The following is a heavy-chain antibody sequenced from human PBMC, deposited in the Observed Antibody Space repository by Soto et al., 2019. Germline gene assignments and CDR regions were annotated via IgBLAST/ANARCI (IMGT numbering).Heavy chain of an antibody. Sequence: PGGFLRLSCAASGFTLIGYAMDWVRQAPGKGLEYVSGISSNGVGTYYANSVQGRFTISRDNSKNTVYLQMGSLRPEDMAVYYCARRARPDFYYMDVWGKGTTVTVSS. D-gene: IGHD6-6*01. J-gene: IGHJ6*03. CDR3: ARRARPDFYYMDV. V-gene: IGHV3-64*01. CDR2: ISSNGVGT. CDR1: GFTLIGYA.